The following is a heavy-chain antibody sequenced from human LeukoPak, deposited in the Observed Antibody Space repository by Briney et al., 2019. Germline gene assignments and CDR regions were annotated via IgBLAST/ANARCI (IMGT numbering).Heavy chain of an antibody. CDR2: INWNGGST. D-gene: IGHD3-22*01. Sequence: GGSLRLSCAASGFTFSSYEMNWVRQAPGKGLEWVSGINWNGGSTGYADSVKGRFTISRDNAKNSLYLQMNSLRAEDTALYYCARDPNYYDSSGYYYFDYWGQGTLVTVSS. V-gene: IGHV3-20*04. CDR3: ARDPNYYDSSGYYYFDY. CDR1: GFTFSSYE. J-gene: IGHJ4*02.